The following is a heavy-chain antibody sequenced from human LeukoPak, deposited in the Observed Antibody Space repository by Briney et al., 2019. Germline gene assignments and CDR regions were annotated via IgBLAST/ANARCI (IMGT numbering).Heavy chain of an antibody. V-gene: IGHV3-74*01. CDR1: GFIFTDYW. CDR2: ISGDGRGT. Sequence: GGSLRLSCAASGFIFTDYWMHWVRQGPGKELVWVARISGDGRGTTYADSVKGRFTISRDNAKSTAFLQMNSLRAEDTAVYYCASSIAVALIGYYYFDYWGQGTLVTVSS. J-gene: IGHJ4*02. CDR3: ASSIAVALIGYYYFDY. D-gene: IGHD6-19*01.